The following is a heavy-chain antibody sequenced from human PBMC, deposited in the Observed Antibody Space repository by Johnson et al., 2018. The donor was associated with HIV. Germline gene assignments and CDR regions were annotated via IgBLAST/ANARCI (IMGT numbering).Heavy chain of an antibody. V-gene: IGHV3-30*02. CDR1: GFTFSSYG. CDR2: IRYDGREK. CDR3: AKEGGTYYDFWSGYWGFDI. J-gene: IGHJ3*02. Sequence: QVQLVESGGGVVQPGGSLRLSCAASGFTFSSYGMHWVRQAPGQGLEWVAFIRYDGREKYYGDSVKGRFTISRDNSKKTLYLEMNSLRVEDTAVYYCAKEGGTYYDFWSGYWGFDIWGQGTMVTVSS. D-gene: IGHD3-3*01.